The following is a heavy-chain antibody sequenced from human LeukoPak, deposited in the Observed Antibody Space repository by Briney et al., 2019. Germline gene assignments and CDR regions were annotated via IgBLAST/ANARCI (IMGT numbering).Heavy chain of an antibody. CDR2: VFTSGTT. CDR1: RGSISNFY. J-gene: IGHJ4*02. CDR3: ARTRYGSGSYTFLDY. D-gene: IGHD3-10*01. Sequence: PSETLSLTCTVSRGSISNFYWSWVRQPVGKGLEWVGHVFTSGTTNYNPSLKSRVTMSIDTSKNQFSLKLSSVTAADTAVYYCARTRYGSGSYTFLDYWGQGTLVTVSS. V-gene: IGHV4-4*07.